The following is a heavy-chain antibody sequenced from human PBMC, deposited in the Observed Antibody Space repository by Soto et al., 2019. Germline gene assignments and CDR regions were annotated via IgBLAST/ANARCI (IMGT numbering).Heavy chain of an antibody. Sequence: SETLSLTCTVSGGSISSYYWSWIRQPPGKGLEWIGYIYYSGSTNYNPSLKSRVTISLDTSKNQFSLKLSSVTVADTAVYYCARLRWTDWYFDLWGRCTLVTVSS. CDR1: GGSISSYY. CDR2: IYYSGST. J-gene: IGHJ2*01. CDR3: ARLRWTDWYFDL. V-gene: IGHV4-59*01. D-gene: IGHD4-17*01.